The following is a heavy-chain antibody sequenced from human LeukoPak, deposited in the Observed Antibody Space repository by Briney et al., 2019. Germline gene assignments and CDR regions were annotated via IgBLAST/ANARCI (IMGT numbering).Heavy chain of an antibody. CDR3: ARDIESVADY. J-gene: IGHJ4*02. D-gene: IGHD6-19*01. CDR1: GFTFRSVG. CDR2: IWYDGSNK. V-gene: IGHV3-33*08. Sequence: QSGGSLRLSCAASGFTFRSVGMHWVRQAPGKGLEWVAVIWYDGSNKYYADSVKGRFTISRDNSKNTLYLQMNSLRAEDTAVYYCARDIESVADYWGQGTLVTVSS.